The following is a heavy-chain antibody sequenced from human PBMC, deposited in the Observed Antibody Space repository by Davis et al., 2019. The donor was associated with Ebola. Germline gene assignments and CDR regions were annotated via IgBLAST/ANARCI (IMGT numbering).Heavy chain of an antibody. CDR1: GNSLTELS. V-gene: IGHV1-24*01. CDR2: YDPEAGGT. D-gene: IGHD2-15*01. J-gene: IGHJ6*02. Sequence: ASVKVSCKVAGNSLTELSMHWVRQGLGKGLEWVGGYDPEAGGTSYAQKFQGRVTMTEALSTDTAYMELSSLRSEDTAVYYCAANIVLAPDNYYYYYGMDVWGQGTTVTVSS. CDR3: AANIVLAPDNYYYYYGMDV.